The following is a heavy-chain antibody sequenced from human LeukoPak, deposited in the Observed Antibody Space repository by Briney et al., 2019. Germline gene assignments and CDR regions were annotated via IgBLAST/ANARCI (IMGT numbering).Heavy chain of an antibody. D-gene: IGHD1-26*01. V-gene: IGHV4-34*01. CDR2: INHSGST. J-gene: IGHJ4*02. CDR3: ARASGYLGSYYFDY. Sequence: PSETLSLTCAVYGGSFSAYYWTSIRQPPGKGLEWIGEINHSGSTNYNPSLKSRVTISVDTSKNQFSLKLSSVTAADTAVYYCARASGYLGSYYFDYWGQGTLVTVSS. CDR1: GGSFSAYY.